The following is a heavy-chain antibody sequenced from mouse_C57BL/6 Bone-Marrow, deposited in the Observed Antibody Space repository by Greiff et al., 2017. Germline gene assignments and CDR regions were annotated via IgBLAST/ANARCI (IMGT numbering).Heavy chain of an antibody. Sequence: QVQLQQPGAELVKPGASVKMSCKVSGYTFTSYWITWVKQRPGQGLEWIGDFYPGSGSTNYNEKFKSKATLTVDTSSSTVYMQLNSLTSEDSAVYYCARGDWDGLDYWGHGTTLTVSS. CDR3: ARGDWDGLDY. CDR2: FYPGSGST. D-gene: IGHD4-1*01. CDR1: GYTFTSYW. J-gene: IGHJ2*01. V-gene: IGHV1-55*01.